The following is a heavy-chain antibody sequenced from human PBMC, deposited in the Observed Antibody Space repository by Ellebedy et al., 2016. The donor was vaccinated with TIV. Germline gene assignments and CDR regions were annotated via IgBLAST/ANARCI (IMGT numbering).Heavy chain of an antibody. CDR2: IIPIFGAA. D-gene: IGHD1-26*01. Sequence: AASVKVSCKASGGTFSSYAISWVRQAPGQGLEWMGGIIPIFGAATYAQKFQGRVTITADESTSTAYMELSSLRSEDTAVYYCAREQESSGSYAYYFDYWGQGTLVTVSS. J-gene: IGHJ4*02. CDR1: GGTFSSYA. CDR3: AREQESSGSYAYYFDY. V-gene: IGHV1-69*13.